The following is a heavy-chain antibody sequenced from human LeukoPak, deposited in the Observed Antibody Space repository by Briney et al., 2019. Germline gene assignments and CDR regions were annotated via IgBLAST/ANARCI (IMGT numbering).Heavy chain of an antibody. CDR2: IRYDGGTK. V-gene: IGHV3-30*02. Sequence: SGGSLRLSCAASGFIFSNYGKHWVRQAPGKGLEWVTFIRYDGGTKYYADSVRGRFTISRDNSKNILYLQMDSLRREDTAVYYCAKDSYGSQNYYYFMDVWGKGNTVIVSS. J-gene: IGHJ6*03. CDR1: GFIFSNYG. CDR3: AKDSYGSQNYYYFMDV. D-gene: IGHD5-18*01.